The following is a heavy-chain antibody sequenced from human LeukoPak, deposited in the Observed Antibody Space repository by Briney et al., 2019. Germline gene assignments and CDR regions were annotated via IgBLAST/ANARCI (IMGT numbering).Heavy chain of an antibody. V-gene: IGHV3-30-3*01. D-gene: IGHD1-7*01. Sequence: GGSLRLSCAASGFTFSSYAMHWVLQAPGEGLEWVAAISSDGDYKYYADSVQGRFTISRDNSENALYLQTNSLRAEDTAVYYCARGSRNWNYDHYFDYWGQGTLVTVSS. CDR1: GFTFSSYA. CDR2: ISSDGDYK. CDR3: ARGSRNWNYDHYFDY. J-gene: IGHJ4*02.